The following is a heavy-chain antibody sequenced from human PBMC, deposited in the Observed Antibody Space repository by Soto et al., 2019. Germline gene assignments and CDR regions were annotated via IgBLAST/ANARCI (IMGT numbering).Heavy chain of an antibody. CDR3: ARDPNVGETARAQREHYGMDV. Sequence: SVKVFWKASVYTLIDFGITWVRQAPGHGLEWVGKIRGYNGDTNYSPKLQGRVTMTRDTSTSTVYMELGSLRSEDTAVYYCARDPNVGETARAQREHYGMDVWGQGTTATVSS. J-gene: IGHJ6*02. CDR2: IRGYNGDT. CDR1: VYTLIDFG. V-gene: IGHV1-18*04. D-gene: IGHD5-18*01.